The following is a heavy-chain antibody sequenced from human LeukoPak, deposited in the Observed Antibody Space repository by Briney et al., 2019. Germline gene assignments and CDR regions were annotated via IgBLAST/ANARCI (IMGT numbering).Heavy chain of an antibody. CDR1: GYTFTSYG. J-gene: IGHJ4*02. CDR3: ASSRIAVAGRVY. Sequence: ASVKVSCKASGYTFTSYGISWVRQAPGQGLEWMGWISAYNGNTNYAQKLQGRVTMTTDTSTSTAYMELSRLRSDDTAVYYCASSRIAVAGRVYWGQGTLVTVSS. CDR2: ISAYNGNT. V-gene: IGHV1-18*01. D-gene: IGHD6-19*01.